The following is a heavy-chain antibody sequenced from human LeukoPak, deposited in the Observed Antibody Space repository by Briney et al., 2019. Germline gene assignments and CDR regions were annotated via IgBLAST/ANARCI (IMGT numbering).Heavy chain of an antibody. CDR2: INPNSGGT. D-gene: IGHD2-2*01. Sequence: ASVKVSCKASGYTFTGYYMHWVRQAPGQGLEWMGWINPNSGGTNYAQKFQGRVTMTRDTSISTAYMELSRLRSDDTAVYYCARGLVVVPAAMPYWGQGTLVTVSS. CDR1: GYTFTGYY. J-gene: IGHJ4*02. CDR3: ARGLVVVPAAMPY. V-gene: IGHV1-2*02.